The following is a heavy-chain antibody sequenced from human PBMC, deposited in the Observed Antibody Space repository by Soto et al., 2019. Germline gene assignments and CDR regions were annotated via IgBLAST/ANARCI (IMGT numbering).Heavy chain of an antibody. J-gene: IGHJ4*02. CDR3: ARARKIEKLLWFGERNYYFHY. CDR2: INHSGST. D-gene: IGHD3-10*01. Sequence: SETLSLTCAFYVGSFSGHYWSCIRHPPGKGLEWIGEINHSGSTNYNPSLKSRVTISVDTSKNQFSLKLSSVTAADTAVYYCARARKIEKLLWFGERNYYFHYWGQGTLVTVSS. V-gene: IGHV4-34*01. CDR1: VGSFSGHY.